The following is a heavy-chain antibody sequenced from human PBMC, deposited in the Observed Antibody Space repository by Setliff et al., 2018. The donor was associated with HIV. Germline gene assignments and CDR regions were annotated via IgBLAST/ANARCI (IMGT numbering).Heavy chain of an antibody. Sequence: GGSLRLSCAASGFTRRSYWMSWAGQAPGKGLEWVVSINEDGSDKNYVDSVKGRFTISRDNSKNTLYLQLNSLSAEDTAIYYCAKRLAGSNTWYHFDTWGQGTLVTVSS. CDR3: AKRLAGSNTWYHFDT. J-gene: IGHJ4*02. CDR1: GFTRRSYW. D-gene: IGHD6-13*01. V-gene: IGHV3-7*03. CDR2: INEDGSDK.